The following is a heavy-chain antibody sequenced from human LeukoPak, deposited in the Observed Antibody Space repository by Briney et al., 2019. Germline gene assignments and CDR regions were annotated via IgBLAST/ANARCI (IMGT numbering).Heavy chain of an antibody. CDR3: ARDLSGYYYDGDAFDI. CDR1: GGSISSYC. V-gene: IGHV4-59*01. D-gene: IGHD3-22*01. CDR2: IYYSGST. J-gene: IGHJ3*02. Sequence: SETLSLTCTVSGGSISSYCWSWLRQPPGKGLEWVGYIYYSGSTNYNPSLKSRVTISVDTSKNQFSLKLSSVTAADTAVYYCARDLSGYYYDGDAFDIWGQGTMVTVSS.